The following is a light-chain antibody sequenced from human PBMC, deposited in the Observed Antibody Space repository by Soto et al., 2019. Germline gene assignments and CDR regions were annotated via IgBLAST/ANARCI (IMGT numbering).Light chain of an antibody. V-gene: IGKV3-20*01. CDR1: QSVSSSF. CDR3: QQYRSSPPLT. J-gene: IGKJ4*01. Sequence: EFVLTQSPGTLSLSPGERATLSCRASQSVSSSFLAWYQQKPGQAPRILIYGASTRATGIPDRFSGSGSGTDFTLTISRLEPEDFAVYYCQQYRSSPPLTFGGGPKVEIK. CDR2: GAS.